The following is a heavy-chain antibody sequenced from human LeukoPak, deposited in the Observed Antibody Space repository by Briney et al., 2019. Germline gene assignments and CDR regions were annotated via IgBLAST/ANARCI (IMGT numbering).Heavy chain of an antibody. CDR1: GDSDSSIFY. Sequence: PSETLSLTCTVSGDSDSSIFYWGWIRPPPGAGLEWIGSITHSGDTYYKASLKSRITMSLDTLKNQFSLRVSSVTAANTAVYYCARTPSSGWSNWGQGTVVTVSS. CDR3: ARTPSSGWSN. CDR2: ITHSGDT. V-gene: IGHV4-38-2*02. D-gene: IGHD6-19*01. J-gene: IGHJ4*02.